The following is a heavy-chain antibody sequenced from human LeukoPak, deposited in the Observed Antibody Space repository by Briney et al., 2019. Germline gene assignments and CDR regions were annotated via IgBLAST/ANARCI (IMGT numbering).Heavy chain of an antibody. J-gene: IGHJ4*02. CDR2: INSDGSST. D-gene: IGHD3-3*01. CDR3: ARDSDDFWSGYSFDY. CDR1: GFTFSSYW. V-gene: IGHV3-74*01. Sequence: GGSLRLSCAASGFTFSSYWMHWVRQAPGKGLVWVSRINSDGSSTSYADSVKGRFTISRDNAKNTLYLQMNSLRAEHTAVYYCARDSDDFWSGYSFDYWGRGTLVNVSS.